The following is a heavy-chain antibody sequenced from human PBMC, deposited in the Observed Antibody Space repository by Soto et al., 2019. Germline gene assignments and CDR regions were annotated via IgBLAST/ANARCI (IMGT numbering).Heavy chain of an antibody. D-gene: IGHD1-26*01. CDR2: ISYDGSNK. CDR1: GFTFSDHW. J-gene: IGHJ6*02. V-gene: IGHV3-30*18. CDR3: AKDGAPKVDYYYGMDV. Sequence: GGSLRLSCAASGFTFSDHWMHWVRQAPGKGLEWVAVISYDGSNKYYADSVKGRFTISRDNSKNTLYLQMNSLRAEDTAVYYCAKDGAPKVDYYYGMDVWGQGTTVTVSS.